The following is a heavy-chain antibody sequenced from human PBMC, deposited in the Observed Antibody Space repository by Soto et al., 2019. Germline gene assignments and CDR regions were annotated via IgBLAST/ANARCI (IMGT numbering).Heavy chain of an antibody. D-gene: IGHD3-10*01. CDR2: IYYSGST. CDR1: GGSISSSSYY. V-gene: IGHV4-39*01. CDR3: ARQGINMVRGVIKRARWFDP. J-gene: IGHJ5*02. Sequence: SETLSLTCTVSGGSISSSSYYWGWIRQPPGKGLEWIGSIYYSGSTYYNPSLKSRVTISVDTSKNQFSLKLSSVTAADTAVYYCARQGINMVRGVIKRARWFDPWGQGTLVTVSS.